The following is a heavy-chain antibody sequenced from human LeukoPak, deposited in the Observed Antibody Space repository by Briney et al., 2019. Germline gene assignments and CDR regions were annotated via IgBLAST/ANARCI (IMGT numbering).Heavy chain of an antibody. CDR1: GGSISSSNYC. D-gene: IGHD3-22*01. CDR2: LYYSGST. J-gene: IGHJ5*02. V-gene: IGHV4-39*07. CDR3: ASFRIDYDTSAYSNGVS. Sequence: KPSETLSLTCSVSGGSISSSNYCWGWIRQPPGKGLDYVGSLYYSGSTYFNPSLKSRVTISVDTSKNQFSLKLNSVTAADTAVYYCASFRIDYDTSAYSNGVSWGQGALVTVSS.